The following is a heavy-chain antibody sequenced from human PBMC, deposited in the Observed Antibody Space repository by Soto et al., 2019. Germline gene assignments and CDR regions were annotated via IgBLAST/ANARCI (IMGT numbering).Heavy chain of an antibody. J-gene: IGHJ4*02. Sequence: QVPLQQWGAGLLKPSETLSLTCAVYGESISAYSWSWIRQPPGKGLEWIGEISHRGNTNYNPSLKSRVTMSVVTSKHQFSLTLSSVTAADTAVYYCARSDVTMSGLFDFWGQGTQVAVSS. CDR2: ISHRGNT. V-gene: IGHV4-34*01. CDR1: GESISAYS. CDR3: ARSDVTMSGLFDF. D-gene: IGHD2-21*01.